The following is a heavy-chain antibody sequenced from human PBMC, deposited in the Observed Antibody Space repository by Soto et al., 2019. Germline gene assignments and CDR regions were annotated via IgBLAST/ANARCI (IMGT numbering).Heavy chain of an antibody. CDR1: GFPFRTYA. J-gene: IGHJ4*02. CDR3: ARDFGSLGAAIDY. D-gene: IGHD2-15*01. V-gene: IGHV3-30-3*01. Sequence: QVQLVESGGGVVQPGRSLRLSCAASGFPFRTYAMHWVRQAPGKGLEWVATISYDGSNKFYVDSVEGRFTISGDNDKNTLYLQMNSLRAEDTAVYYCARDFGSLGAAIDYWGQGTLVTVSS. CDR2: ISYDGSNK.